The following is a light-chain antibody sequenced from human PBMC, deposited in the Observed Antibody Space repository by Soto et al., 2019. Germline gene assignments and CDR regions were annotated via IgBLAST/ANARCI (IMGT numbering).Light chain of an antibody. Sequence: QSALTQPASVSGSPGQSITISCTGTSSDVGGYNYVSWYQQHPGKAPKLMIYDVSNRPSGVSNRFSGSKSGNTASLTISRLQAEDEADYYCSSYTSSSTLMVFSGGTKLTVL. V-gene: IGLV2-14*01. J-gene: IGLJ2*01. CDR3: SSYTSSSTLMV. CDR1: SSDVGGYNY. CDR2: DVS.